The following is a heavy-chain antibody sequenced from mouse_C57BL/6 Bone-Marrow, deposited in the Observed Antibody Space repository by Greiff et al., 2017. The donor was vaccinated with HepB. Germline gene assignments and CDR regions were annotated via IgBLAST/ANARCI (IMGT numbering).Heavy chain of an antibody. V-gene: IGHV1-69*01. CDR3: ASRGGSSYGWYFDV. Sequence: QVQLQQPGAELVMPGASVKLSCKASGYTFTSYWMHWVKQRPGQGLEWIGEIDPSDSYTNYNQKFKGKSTLTVDKSSSTAYMQLSSLTSEDSAVYYCASRGGSSYGWYFDVWGTGTTVTVSS. CDR2: IDPSDSYT. CDR1: GYTFTSYW. D-gene: IGHD1-1*01. J-gene: IGHJ1*03.